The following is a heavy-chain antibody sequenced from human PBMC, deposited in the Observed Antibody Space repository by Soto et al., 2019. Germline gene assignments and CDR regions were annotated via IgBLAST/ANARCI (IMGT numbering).Heavy chain of an antibody. J-gene: IGHJ6*02. V-gene: IGHV1-69*06. CDR2: IIPIFGTA. D-gene: IGHD3-9*01. Sequence: SVKVSCKASGGTFSTYAISWVRQAPGQGLEWMGGIIPIFGTANYAQKFQRRVTITEDKTTSTAYIELSSLRSEHTAVYYSARDPLIGDILTGYCTYYYYGMDVCGQGTTVTVSS. CDR1: GGTFSTYA. CDR3: ARDPLIGDILTGYCTYYYYGMDV.